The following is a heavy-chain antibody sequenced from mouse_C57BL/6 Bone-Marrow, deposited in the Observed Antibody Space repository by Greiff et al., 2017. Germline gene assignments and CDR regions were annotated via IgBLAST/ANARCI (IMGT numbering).Heavy chain of an antibody. J-gene: IGHJ3*01. CDR3: ANDGYYPAWFAY. CDR2: IYPRSGNT. Sequence: VKLMESGAELARPGASVKLSCKASGYTFTSYGISWVKQRTGQGLEWIGEIYPRSGNTYYNEKFKGKATLTADKSSSTAYMELRSLTSEDSAVYFCANDGYYPAWFAYWGQGTLVTVSA. V-gene: IGHV1-81*01. CDR1: GYTFTSYG. D-gene: IGHD2-3*01.